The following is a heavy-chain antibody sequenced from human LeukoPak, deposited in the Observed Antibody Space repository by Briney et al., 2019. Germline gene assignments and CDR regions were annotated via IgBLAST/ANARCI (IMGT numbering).Heavy chain of an antibody. CDR1: GGSISSYY. J-gene: IGHJ4*02. V-gene: IGHV4-59*01. Sequence: NPSETLSFTCTVSGGSISSYYWSWIRQPPGKGLEWIGYIYYSGSTNYNPSLKSRVTISVDTSKNQFSLKLSSVTAADTAVYYCAGRRHYYDSSGRWDYWGQGTLVTVSS. CDR2: IYYSGST. D-gene: IGHD3-22*01. CDR3: AGRRHYYDSSGRWDY.